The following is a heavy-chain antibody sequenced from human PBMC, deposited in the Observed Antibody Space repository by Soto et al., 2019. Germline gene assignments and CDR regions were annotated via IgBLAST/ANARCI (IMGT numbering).Heavy chain of an antibody. D-gene: IGHD3-10*01. V-gene: IGHV4-34*01. J-gene: IGHJ4*02. CDR1: GGSFSGYY. CDR2: INHSGST. CDR3: ARNRIASPRGFFDN. Sequence: QVQLQQWGAGLLKPSETLSLTCAVYGGSFSGYYWTWIRQPPGKGLECIGEINHSGSTNYNPSLKRRFSISVDTSRNQFSLKLSSVTAADTSEYSCARNRIASPRGFFDNWGQGTLVTVSS.